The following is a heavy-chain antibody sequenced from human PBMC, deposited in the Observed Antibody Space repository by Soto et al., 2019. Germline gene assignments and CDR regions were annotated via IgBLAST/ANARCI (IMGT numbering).Heavy chain of an antibody. Sequence: GESLRLSCTTSGVTVGDYAMGWVRQRPGKGLEGVGFFRRKAYGGTTDYAASVKGRFTISRDDSKSIAYLQMNSLRTEVTALYYCTSASSWDFDFWGQGTPVTVSS. D-gene: IGHD3-10*01. CDR1: GVTVGDYA. J-gene: IGHJ4*03. CDR2: FRRKAYGGTT. CDR3: TSASSWDFDF. V-gene: IGHV3-49*04.